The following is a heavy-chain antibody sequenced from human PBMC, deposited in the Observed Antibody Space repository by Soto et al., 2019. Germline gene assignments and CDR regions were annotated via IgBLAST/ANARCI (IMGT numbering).Heavy chain of an antibody. V-gene: IGHV4-30-4*01. J-gene: IGHJ6*02. CDR3: ASARYFYGSSAYYPYYFYGMDV. CDR2: IFYSGST. Sequence: LSLTCTVSVGSISSGDYYWSWIRQPPGKGLEWIGYIFYSGSTYYGPSLKSRLTISVDTSKNQFSLKLSSVTAADTAMYYCASARYFYGSSAYYPYYFYGMDVWGQGTTVTVSS. CDR1: VGSISSGDYY. D-gene: IGHD3-22*01.